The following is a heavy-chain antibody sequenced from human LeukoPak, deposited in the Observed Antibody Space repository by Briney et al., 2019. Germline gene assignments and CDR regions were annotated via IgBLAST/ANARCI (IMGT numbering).Heavy chain of an antibody. CDR3: AKDIGEWFGELKDTYDAFDI. CDR2: ISGSGGST. D-gene: IGHD3-10*01. Sequence: GGSLRLSCAASGFTFSSYAMSWVRQAPGKGLEWVSAISGSGGSTYYADSVKGRFTISRDNSKNTLYLQMNSLRAEDTAVYYCAKDIGEWFGELKDTYDAFDIWGQGTMVTVSS. J-gene: IGHJ3*02. V-gene: IGHV3-23*01. CDR1: GFTFSSYA.